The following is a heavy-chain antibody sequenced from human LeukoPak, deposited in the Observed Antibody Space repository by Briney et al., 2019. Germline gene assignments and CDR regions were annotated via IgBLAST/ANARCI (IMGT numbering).Heavy chain of an antibody. CDR3: AREQSRDILTGYYFPNHYYGMDV. Sequence: GGSLRLSCAASGFTFSSYAMSWVRQAPGKGLEWVSAISGSGGSTYYADSVKGRFTISRDNSKNTLYLQMNSLRAEDTAVYYCAREQSRDILTGYYFPNHYYGMDVWGQGTTVTVSS. CDR1: GFTFSSYA. D-gene: IGHD3-9*01. J-gene: IGHJ6*02. CDR2: ISGSGGST. V-gene: IGHV3-23*01.